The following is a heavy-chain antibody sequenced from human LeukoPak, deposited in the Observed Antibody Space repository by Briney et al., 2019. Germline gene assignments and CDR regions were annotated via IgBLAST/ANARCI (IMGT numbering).Heavy chain of an antibody. CDR2: IYTSGST. Sequence: SETLSLTCTVSGGSISSYYWSWIRQPAGKGLEWIGRIYTSGSTNYNPSLKSRVTMSVDTSKNQFSLKLSSVTAADTAVYYCARGPVDFWSGYGIDYWGQGTLVTVSS. V-gene: IGHV4-4*07. CDR1: GGSISSYY. CDR3: ARGPVDFWSGYGIDY. J-gene: IGHJ4*02. D-gene: IGHD3-3*01.